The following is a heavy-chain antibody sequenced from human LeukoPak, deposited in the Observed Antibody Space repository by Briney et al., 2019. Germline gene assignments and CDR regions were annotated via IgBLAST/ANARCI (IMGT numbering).Heavy chain of an antibody. CDR1: GFSFISYG. Sequence: RGSLRLSCAASGFSFISYGMHWVRQAPGKGLEWVGVISDDGRRKDYADSVKGRFTISRDNSKDTLYLQMNGLRAEDTAVYYCAKRPSDYGDYVSYFDYWGQGTLVTVSS. V-gene: IGHV3-30*18. CDR3: AKRPSDYGDYVSYFDY. J-gene: IGHJ4*02. D-gene: IGHD4-17*01. CDR2: ISDDGRRK.